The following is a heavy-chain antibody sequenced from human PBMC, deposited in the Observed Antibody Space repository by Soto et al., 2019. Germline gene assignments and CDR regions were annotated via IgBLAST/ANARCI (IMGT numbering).Heavy chain of an antibody. J-gene: IGHJ4*02. CDR1: GYSFPTYW. CDR2: IDPSDSYT. V-gene: IGHV5-10-1*01. Sequence: GESLKISCKGSGYSFPTYWISWVRQMPGKGLEWMGRIDPSDSYTSYRPSFQGHVTISVDKSISTAYLQLSSLQASDTAMYYCSRHKKYADALLDYWGQGTLVTVPQ. CDR3: SRHKKYADALLDY. D-gene: IGHD2-8*01.